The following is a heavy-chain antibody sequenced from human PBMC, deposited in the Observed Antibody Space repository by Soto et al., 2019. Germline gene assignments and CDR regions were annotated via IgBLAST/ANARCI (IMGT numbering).Heavy chain of an antibody. J-gene: IGHJ5*02. Sequence: ASVKVSCKASGYTFTGYFMHWVRQAPGQGLEWMGWIDPNSGTTKYAQKFQGRVTLSRDTSISTAYMELSGLRSDDTAVYYCARGGGTILAPLPWGQGTLVTVSS. V-gene: IGHV1-2*02. D-gene: IGHD3-3*01. CDR1: GYTFTGYF. CDR3: ARGGGTILAPLP. CDR2: IDPNSGTT.